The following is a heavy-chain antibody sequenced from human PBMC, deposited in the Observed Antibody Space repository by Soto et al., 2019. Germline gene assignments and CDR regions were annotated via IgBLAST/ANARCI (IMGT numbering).Heavy chain of an antibody. CDR3: TRVHSSSSHDF. V-gene: IGHV1-8*01. Sequence: QVQLVQSGAEVRKPGASVKVSCKTSGYTFTTYDINWVRQASGQGLEWMGWMSPNSGRTGYAQKFQGRISMTRDTSISTAFMELSSLTSEDTAVYYCTRVHSSSSHDFWGQGTLVSVSS. CDR1: GYTFTTYD. D-gene: IGHD6-13*01. J-gene: IGHJ4*02. CDR2: MSPNSGRT.